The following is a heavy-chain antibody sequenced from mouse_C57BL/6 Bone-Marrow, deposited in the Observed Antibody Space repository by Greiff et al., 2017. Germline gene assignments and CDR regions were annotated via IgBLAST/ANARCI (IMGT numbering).Heavy chain of an antibody. V-gene: IGHV1-81*01. CDR3: ARRGYGPYWYFDV. Sequence: VQLQQSGAELARPGASVKLSCKASGYTFTSYGISWVKQRTGQGLEWIGEIYPRSGNTYYNEKFKGKATLTADKSSSTAYMELRSLTSEDSAVYFGARRGYGPYWYFDVWGTGTTVTVSS. J-gene: IGHJ1*03. D-gene: IGHD1-1*02. CDR1: GYTFTSYG. CDR2: IYPRSGNT.